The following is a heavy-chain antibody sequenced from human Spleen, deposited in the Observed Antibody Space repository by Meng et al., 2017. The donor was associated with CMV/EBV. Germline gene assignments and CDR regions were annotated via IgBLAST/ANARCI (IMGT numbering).Heavy chain of an antibody. Sequence: ASVKVSCKASGYSFTGYFMHWVRQAPGQGLEWMGWTNPQSGDTNYAQKFQGRVTMTRDTSISTAYMELRRLRSDDTAVYYCAKRRGSSGYYYFDYWGQGTLVTVSS. CDR3: AKRRGSSGYYYFDY. CDR1: GYSFTGYF. CDR2: TNPQSGDT. D-gene: IGHD3-22*01. J-gene: IGHJ4*02. V-gene: IGHV1-2*02.